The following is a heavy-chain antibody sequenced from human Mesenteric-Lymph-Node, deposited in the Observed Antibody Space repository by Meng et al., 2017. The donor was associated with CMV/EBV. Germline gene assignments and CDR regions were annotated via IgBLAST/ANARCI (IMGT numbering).Heavy chain of an antibody. D-gene: IGHD6-19*01. J-gene: IGHJ4*02. CDR1: GFCLSSYW. CDR3: ASLSGWPTYFDY. CDR2: INGDGTTA. V-gene: IGHV3-74*01. Sequence: GGSLRLSCAASGFCLSSYWMHGVRQTPGKGLVWVSRINGDGTTANYADSVKGRFTISRDNSKNTLYLQMNSLRAEDTAVYYCASLSGWPTYFDYWGQGTLVTVSS.